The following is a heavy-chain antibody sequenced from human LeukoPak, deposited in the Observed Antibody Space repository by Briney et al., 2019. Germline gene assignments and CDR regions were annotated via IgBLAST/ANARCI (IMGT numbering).Heavy chain of an antibody. Sequence: GASVKVSCKASGYTFTSYGISWVRQAPGQGLEWMGWISAYNGNTNYAQKLQGRVTMTTDTSTSTAYMELRSLRSDDTAVYYCARDLLWFGESGVFYGMDVWGQGTTVTVSS. J-gene: IGHJ6*02. CDR1: GYTFTSYG. CDR2: ISAYNGNT. D-gene: IGHD3-10*01. CDR3: ARDLLWFGESGVFYGMDV. V-gene: IGHV1-18*01.